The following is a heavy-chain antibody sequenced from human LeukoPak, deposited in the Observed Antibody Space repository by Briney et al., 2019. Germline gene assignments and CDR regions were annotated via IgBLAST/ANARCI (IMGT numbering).Heavy chain of an antibody. CDR2: ISSSSSYT. V-gene: IGHV3-11*05. D-gene: IGHD5-24*01. Sequence: PGGSLRLSCAASGFTFSDYYMSWIRQAPGKGLEWVSYISSSSSYTNYADSVKGRFTTSRDNAENSLYLQMNSLRAEDTAVYYCARGSSGGYNYPFDYWGQGTLVTVPS. J-gene: IGHJ4*02. CDR1: GFTFSDYY. CDR3: ARGSSGGYNYPFDY.